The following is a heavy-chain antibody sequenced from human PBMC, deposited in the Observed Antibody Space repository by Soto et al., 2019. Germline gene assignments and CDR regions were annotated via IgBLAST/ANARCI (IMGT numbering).Heavy chain of an antibody. CDR3: ALGYNYASLDP. Sequence: GGSLRLSCAASGFTFSSYAMSWVRQAPGKGLEWVSGISGSGDSTYYADSVKGRFTISRDNSKNTLYLQMNSLRAEDTAVYYCALGYNYASLDPLCKETLVTVS. J-gene: IGHJ5*02. CDR2: ISGSGDST. D-gene: IGHD5-18*01. V-gene: IGHV3-23*01. CDR1: GFTFSSYA.